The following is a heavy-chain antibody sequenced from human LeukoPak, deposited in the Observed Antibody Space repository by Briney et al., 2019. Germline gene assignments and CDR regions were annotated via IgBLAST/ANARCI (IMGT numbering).Heavy chain of an antibody. D-gene: IGHD6-13*01. CDR2: ISYDGSNK. CDR1: GFTFSSYA. V-gene: IGHV3-30-3*01. CDR3: ARARGIAAAGTRTNWFDP. Sequence: GGSLRLSCAASGFTFSSYAMHWVRQAPGKGLEWVAVISYDGSNKYYADSVKGRFTISRDNSKNTLYLQMNSLRAEDTAVYYCARARGIAAAGTRTNWFDPRGQGTLVTVSS. J-gene: IGHJ5*02.